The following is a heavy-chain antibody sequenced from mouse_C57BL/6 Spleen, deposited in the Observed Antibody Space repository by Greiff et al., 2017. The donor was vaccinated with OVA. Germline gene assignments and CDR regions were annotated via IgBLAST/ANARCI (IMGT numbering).Heavy chain of an antibody. CDR3: AREGGYYAPFAY. Sequence: VQLQQPGAELVKPGASVKLSCKASGYTFTSYWMHWVKQRPGQGLEWIGMIHPNSGSTNYNEKFKSKATLTVDKSSSTAYMQLSSLTSEDSAVYYCAREGGYYAPFAYWGQGTLVTVSA. V-gene: IGHV1-64*01. J-gene: IGHJ3*01. CDR1: GYTFTSYW. D-gene: IGHD1-1*01. CDR2: IHPNSGST.